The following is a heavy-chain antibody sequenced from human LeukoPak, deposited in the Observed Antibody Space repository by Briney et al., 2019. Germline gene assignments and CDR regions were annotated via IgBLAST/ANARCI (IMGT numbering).Heavy chain of an antibody. V-gene: IGHV3-21*01. Sequence: KAGGSLRLSCAASGFTFSSYSMNWVRQAPGKGLEWVSSISSSSSYIYYADSVKGRFTISRDNAKNSLYLQMNSLRAEDTAVYYCARAPYYDSSGPGAFDIWGQGTMVTVSS. D-gene: IGHD3-22*01. CDR1: GFTFSSYS. CDR3: ARAPYYDSSGPGAFDI. CDR2: ISSSSSYI. J-gene: IGHJ3*02.